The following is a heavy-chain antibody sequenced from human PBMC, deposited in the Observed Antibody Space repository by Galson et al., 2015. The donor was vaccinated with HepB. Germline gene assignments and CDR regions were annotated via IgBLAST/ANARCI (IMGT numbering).Heavy chain of an antibody. CDR3: ARDRRGVDTTHYYYYYGMDV. CDR2: ISSSSSYT. V-gene: IGHV3-11*06. D-gene: IGHD1-1*01. CDR1: GFTFSDYY. J-gene: IGHJ6*02. Sequence: SLRLSCAASGFTFSDYYMSWIRQAPGKGLEWVSYISSSSSYTNYADSVKGRFTISRDNAKNSLYLQMNSLRAEDTAVYYCARDRRGVDTTHYYYYYGMDVWGQGTTVTVSS.